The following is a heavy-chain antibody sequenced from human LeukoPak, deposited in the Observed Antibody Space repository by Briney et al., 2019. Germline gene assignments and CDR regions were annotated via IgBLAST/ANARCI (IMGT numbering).Heavy chain of an antibody. CDR3: ARTLRGQNYYGYLDY. Sequence: SETLSLTCTVSGASISSHYWSWIRQPPGKGLEWIGYISYSGSANYNPSLKTRVTISIDKSKNQFSLKMTSVTAADTAVYYCARTLRGQNYYGYLDYWGQGTLVTVSS. CDR2: ISYSGSA. CDR1: GASISSHY. J-gene: IGHJ4*02. D-gene: IGHD4-17*01. V-gene: IGHV4-59*11.